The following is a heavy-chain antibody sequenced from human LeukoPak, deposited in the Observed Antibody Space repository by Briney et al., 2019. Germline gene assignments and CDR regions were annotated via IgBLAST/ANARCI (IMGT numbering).Heavy chain of an antibody. CDR1: GGSISSYY. J-gene: IGHJ6*02. Sequence: SETLSLTCTVSGGSISSYYWSWIRQPPGKGLEWIGYMYYSGSTNYNPSLKSRVTISVDTSKNQFSLKLSSVTAADTAVYYCARAINGGSSSPAYYYGMDVWGQGTTVTVSS. CDR2: MYYSGST. D-gene: IGHD6-6*01. V-gene: IGHV4-59*01. CDR3: ARAINGGSSSPAYYYGMDV.